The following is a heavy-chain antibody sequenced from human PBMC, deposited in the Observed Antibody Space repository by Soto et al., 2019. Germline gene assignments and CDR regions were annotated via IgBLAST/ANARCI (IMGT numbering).Heavy chain of an antibody. Sequence: QVQLVESGGGVVQPGRSLRLSCAASGFTFSSYGMHWVRQAPGKGLEWVAVISYDGSNKYYADSVKGRFTISRDNSKNTLYQQINSLRAEDTDAYYWARSPYSERYLAYFDYWGQGNRVTVSS. V-gene: IGHV3-30*03. J-gene: IGHJ4*02. CDR2: ISYDGSNK. D-gene: IGHD1-26*01. CDR1: GFTFSSYG. CDR3: ARSPYSERYLAYFDY.